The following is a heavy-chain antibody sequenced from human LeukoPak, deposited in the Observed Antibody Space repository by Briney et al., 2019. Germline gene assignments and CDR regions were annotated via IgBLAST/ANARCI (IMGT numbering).Heavy chain of an antibody. CDR3: ATDLRGSIWFGELLPFDY. V-gene: IGHV1-24*01. Sequence: ASVNVSCKVSGYTLTELSMHWVRQAPGKGLEWMGGFDPEDGETIYAQKFQGRVTMTEDTSTDTAYMELSSLRSEDTAVYYCATDLRGSIWFGELLPFDYWGQGTLVTVSS. CDR1: GYTLTELS. J-gene: IGHJ4*02. D-gene: IGHD3-10*01. CDR2: FDPEDGET.